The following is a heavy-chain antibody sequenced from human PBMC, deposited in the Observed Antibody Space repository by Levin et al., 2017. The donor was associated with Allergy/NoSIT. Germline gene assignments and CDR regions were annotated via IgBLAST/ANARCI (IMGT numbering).Heavy chain of an antibody. D-gene: IGHD4-17*01. CDR1: GYTFTSYA. Sequence: ASVKVSCKASGYTFTSYAMNWVRQAPGQGLEWMGWINTNTGNPTYAQGFTGRFVFSLDTSVSTAYLQISSLKAEDTAVYYCAREWCCSSYGDYGLFVFDPWGQGTLVTVSS. J-gene: IGHJ5*02. CDR3: AREWCCSSYGDYGLFVFDP. V-gene: IGHV7-4-1*02. CDR2: INTNTGNP.